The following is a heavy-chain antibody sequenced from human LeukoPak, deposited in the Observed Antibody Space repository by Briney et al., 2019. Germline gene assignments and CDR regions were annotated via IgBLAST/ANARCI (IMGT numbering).Heavy chain of an antibody. CDR1: GGSITSYY. V-gene: IGHV4-59*01. CDR2: FYYSGST. CDR3: ARARYGSTSCPYYFDY. D-gene: IGHD2-2*01. J-gene: IGHJ4*02. Sequence: PSETLSLTCTVSGGSITSYYWSWLRQPPGKGLEWIGFFYYSGSTNYHPSLKSRVTISLDTSKNQFSLKLTSVTAADTAVYYCARARYGSTSCPYYFDYWGQGTLVTVSS.